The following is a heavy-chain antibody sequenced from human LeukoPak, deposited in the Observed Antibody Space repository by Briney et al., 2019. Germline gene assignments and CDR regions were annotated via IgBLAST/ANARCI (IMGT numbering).Heavy chain of an antibody. Sequence: SETLSLTCTVSGGSISSGGYYWSWIRQHPGKGLEWIGYIYYSGSTNYNPSLKSRVTISVDTSKNQFSLKLSSVTAADTAVYYCASNYDSLRSPGDYWGQGTLVTVSS. J-gene: IGHJ4*02. D-gene: IGHD3-16*01. CDR1: GGSISSGGYY. CDR2: IYYSGST. V-gene: IGHV4-31*03. CDR3: ASNYDSLRSPGDY.